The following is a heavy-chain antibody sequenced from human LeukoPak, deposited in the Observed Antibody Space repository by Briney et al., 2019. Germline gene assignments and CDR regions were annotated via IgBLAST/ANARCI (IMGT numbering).Heavy chain of an antibody. V-gene: IGHV3-23*01. Sequence: GGSLRLSCAASGFTFSSYAMSWVRQAPGKGLEWVSAISGSGGSTYYADSVKGRFTISRDNSKNTLYLQMNSLRAEDTAVYYCAKPRGFLEWLLDDDYWGQGTLVTVSS. CDR3: AKPRGFLEWLLDDDY. J-gene: IGHJ4*02. CDR1: GFTFSSYA. CDR2: ISGSGGST. D-gene: IGHD3-3*01.